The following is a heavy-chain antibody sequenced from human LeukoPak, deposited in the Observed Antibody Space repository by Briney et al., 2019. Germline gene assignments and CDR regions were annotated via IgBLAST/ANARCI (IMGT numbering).Heavy chain of an antibody. CDR3: ARGLSGAAAGTEAFDI. J-gene: IGHJ3*02. CDR2: ISSSSSTI. CDR1: GFTFSSYS. D-gene: IGHD6-13*01. Sequence: GGSLRLSCAASGFTFSSYSMNWVRQAPGKGLEWVSYISSSSSTIYYADSVKGRFTISRDNAKNSLYLQMNSLRDEDTAVYYCARGLSGAAAGTEAFDIWGQGTMVTVSS. V-gene: IGHV3-48*02.